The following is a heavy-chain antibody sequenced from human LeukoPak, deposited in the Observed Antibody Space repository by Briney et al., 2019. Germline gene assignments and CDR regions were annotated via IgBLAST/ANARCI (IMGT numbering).Heavy chain of an antibody. CDR1: GFTFSSYG. J-gene: IGHJ4*02. D-gene: IGHD6-13*01. CDR3: AKDLIAAAGEDY. V-gene: IGHV3-30*18. Sequence: PGGSLRLSCAASGFTFSSYGMHWVRQAPGKGLEGVAVISYDGSNKYYADSVKGRFTISRDNSKNTLYLQMNSLRAEDTAVYYCAKDLIAAAGEDYWGQGTLVTVSS. CDR2: ISYDGSNK.